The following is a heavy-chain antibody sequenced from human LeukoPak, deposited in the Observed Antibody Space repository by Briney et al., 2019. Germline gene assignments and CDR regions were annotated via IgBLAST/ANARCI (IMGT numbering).Heavy chain of an antibody. Sequence: ASVKVSCKASGYTFTRYGISWVRQAPGQGLEWMGWINAYNGNTDYAQKLQGRVTMTTDTSTSTAYMELRSLRSDDKAVDYCAGGRGYDAPYAAFEIWGQGTMVTVSS. CDR2: INAYNGNT. D-gene: IGHD5-12*01. J-gene: IGHJ3*02. V-gene: IGHV1-18*01. CDR3: AGGRGYDAPYAAFEI. CDR1: GYTFTRYG.